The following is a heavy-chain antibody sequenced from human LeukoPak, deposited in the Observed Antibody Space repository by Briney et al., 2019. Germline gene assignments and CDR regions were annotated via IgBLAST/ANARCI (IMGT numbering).Heavy chain of an antibody. J-gene: IGHJ4*02. CDR3: ASGDVAAIAARPEAFDY. CDR2: IIPILGIA. CDR1: GGTFSSYA. V-gene: IGHV1-69*04. Sequence: GASVKVSCKASGGTFSSYAISWVRQAPGQGLEWMGRIIPILGIANYAQKFQGRVTITADKSTSTAYMELSSLRSEDTAVYYCASGDVAAIAARPEAFDYWGQGTLVTVSS. D-gene: IGHD6-6*01.